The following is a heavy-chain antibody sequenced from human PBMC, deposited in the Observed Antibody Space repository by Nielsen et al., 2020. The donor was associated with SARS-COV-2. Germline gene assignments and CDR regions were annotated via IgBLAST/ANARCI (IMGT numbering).Heavy chain of an antibody. CDR2: IYYSGST. J-gene: IGHJ6*02. CDR3: AYSGYYYYYGMDV. V-gene: IGHV4-59*12. Sequence: WIRQPPGKGLEWIGYIYYSGSTNYNPSLKSRVTISVDTSKNQFSLKLSSVTAADTAVYYCAYSGYYYYYGMDVWGQGTTVTVSS. D-gene: IGHD1-26*01.